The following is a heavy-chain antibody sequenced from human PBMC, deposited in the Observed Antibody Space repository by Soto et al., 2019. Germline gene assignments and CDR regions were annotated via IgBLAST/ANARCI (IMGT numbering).Heavy chain of an antibody. CDR2: VIPVFGTA. Sequence: GASVKVSCKAVRGTFSSYAFSWVRQAPGQGLEWLGGVIPVFGTANYAERFQGGVTITADESTRTVYMEVSSLRSEDTAVYYCARAHWGDTALVPPLGYWGQGTLVTVSS. CDR1: RGTFSSYA. J-gene: IGHJ4*02. D-gene: IGHD5-18*01. CDR3: ARAHWGDTALVPPLGY. V-gene: IGHV1-69*13.